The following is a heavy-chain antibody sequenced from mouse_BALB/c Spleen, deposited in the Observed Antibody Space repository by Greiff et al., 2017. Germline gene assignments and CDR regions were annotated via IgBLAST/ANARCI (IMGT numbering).Heavy chain of an antibody. CDR2: ISSGSSTI. Sequence: EVQLKESGGGLVQPGGSRKLSCAASGFTFSSFGMHWVRQAPEKGLEWVAYISSGSSTIYYADTVKGRFTISRDNPKNTLFLQMTSLRSEDTAMYYCARRRYDAMDYWGQGTSVTVSS. V-gene: IGHV5-17*02. CDR1: GFTFSSFG. J-gene: IGHJ4*01. CDR3: ARRRYDAMDY.